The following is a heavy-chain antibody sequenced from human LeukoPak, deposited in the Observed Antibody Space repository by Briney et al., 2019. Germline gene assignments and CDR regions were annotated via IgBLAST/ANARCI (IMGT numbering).Heavy chain of an antibody. CDR1: GYTFTSYY. CDR3: ARNLYVPLGYYGMDV. V-gene: IGHV1-46*01. D-gene: IGHD3-16*01. CDR2: INPSGGST. J-gene: IGHJ6*02. Sequence: GASVKVSCKASGYTFTSYYMHWVRQAPGQGLEWMGIINPSGGSTSYAQKFQGRVTITADKSTSTAYMELSSLRSEDTAVYYCARNLYVPLGYYGMDVWGQGTTVTVSS.